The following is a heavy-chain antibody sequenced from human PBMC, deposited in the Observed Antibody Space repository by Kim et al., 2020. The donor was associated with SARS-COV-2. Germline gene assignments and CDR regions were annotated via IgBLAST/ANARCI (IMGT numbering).Heavy chain of an antibody. CDR1: GGSISSSSYY. Sequence: SETLSLTCTVSGGSISSSSYYWGWIRQPPGKGLEWIGSIYYSGSTYYNPSLKSRVTISVDTSKNQFSLKLSSVTAADTAVYYYARLCWGRQKPYFDYWGQGTLVTVSS. CDR2: IYYSGST. CDR3: ARLCWGRQKPYFDY. D-gene: IGHD3-16*01. J-gene: IGHJ4*02. V-gene: IGHV4-39*01.